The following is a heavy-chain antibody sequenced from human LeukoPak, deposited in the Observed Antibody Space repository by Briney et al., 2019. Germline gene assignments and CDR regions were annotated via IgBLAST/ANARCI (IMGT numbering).Heavy chain of an antibody. CDR3: ARPILAAAGINLWFDP. D-gene: IGHD6-13*01. CDR2: IYYSGST. Sequence: SETLSLTCSVSGGSISSYYWGWIRQPPGKGLEWIGSIYYSGSTYYNPSLKSRVTISVDTSKNQFSLKLSSVTAADTAVYYCARPILAAAGINLWFDPWGQGTLVTVSS. V-gene: IGHV4-39*01. CDR1: GGSISSYY. J-gene: IGHJ5*02.